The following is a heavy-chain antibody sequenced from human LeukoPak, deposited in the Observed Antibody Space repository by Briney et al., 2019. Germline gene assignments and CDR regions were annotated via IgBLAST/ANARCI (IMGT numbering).Heavy chain of an antibody. CDR1: GFTVSSSY. D-gene: IGHD6-13*01. CDR3: ARDLEAANTYYFDY. V-gene: IGHV3-66*01. Sequence: GGSVRLSCAASGFTVSSSYMSWVRQAPGKGLEWVSIISSAGTTYYADSVKGRFTISRDNSKNTVYLQVNSLRDEDTAVYYCARDLEAANTYYFDYWGQGAIVTAS. CDR2: ISSAGTT. J-gene: IGHJ4*02.